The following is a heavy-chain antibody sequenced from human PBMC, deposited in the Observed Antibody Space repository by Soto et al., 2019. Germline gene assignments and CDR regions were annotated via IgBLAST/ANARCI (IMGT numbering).Heavy chain of an antibody. Sequence: GESLKISCKGSGYSFTSYWIGWVRQMPGKGLEWMGIIYPGDSDTRYSPSFQGQVTISADKSISTAYLQWSSLKASDTAMYYCARDRCSSTSCPDYYYYYGMDVWGQGTTVTVSS. CDR1: GYSFTSYW. D-gene: IGHD2-2*01. CDR2: IYPGDSDT. J-gene: IGHJ6*02. CDR3: ARDRCSSTSCPDYYYYYGMDV. V-gene: IGHV5-51*01.